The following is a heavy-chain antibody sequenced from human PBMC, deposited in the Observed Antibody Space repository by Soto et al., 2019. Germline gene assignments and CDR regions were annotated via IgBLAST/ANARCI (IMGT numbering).Heavy chain of an antibody. J-gene: IGHJ4*02. D-gene: IGHD3-16*01. CDR1: GGSISSGGYS. CDR3: ASSRGGPVPLDY. V-gene: IGHV4-30-2*01. CDR2: IYHSGST. Sequence: QLQLQESGSGLVKPSQTLSLTCAVSGGSISSGGYSWSWIRQPPGKGLEWIGYIYHSGSTYYNPSLKSRVTISVDRPKNQFSPKLSSVTAADTAVYYCASSRGGPVPLDYWGQGTLVTVSS.